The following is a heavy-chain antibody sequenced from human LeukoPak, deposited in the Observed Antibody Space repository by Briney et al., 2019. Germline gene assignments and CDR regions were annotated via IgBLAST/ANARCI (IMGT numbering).Heavy chain of an antibody. J-gene: IGHJ4*02. V-gene: IGHV3-9*01. CDR1: GFTFDDYA. CDR3: AKDSSPMVRGGSFDY. CDR2: ISWNSGSI. Sequence: PGGSLRLSCAASGFTFDDYAMHWVRQAPGKGLEWVSGISWNSGSIGYADSVKGRFTISRDNAKNSPYLQMNSLRAEDTALYYCAKDSSPMVRGGSFDYWGQGTLVTVSS. D-gene: IGHD3-10*01.